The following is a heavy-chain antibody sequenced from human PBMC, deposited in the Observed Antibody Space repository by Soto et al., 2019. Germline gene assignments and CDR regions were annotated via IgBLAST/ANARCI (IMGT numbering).Heavy chain of an antibody. CDR1: GFTFSSYW. J-gene: IGHJ3*01. Sequence: EVQLVESGGGLVQPGGSLRLSCAASGFTFSSYWMHWVRQAPGKGLVWVSRINSDGSSTSYADSVKGRFTISRDNAMNTLYVQRNILRTEDTFVYYGARNSVGTDLFALWGHGTMVTV. CDR2: INSDGSST. V-gene: IGHV3-74*01. D-gene: IGHD6-13*01. CDR3: ARNSVGTDLFAL.